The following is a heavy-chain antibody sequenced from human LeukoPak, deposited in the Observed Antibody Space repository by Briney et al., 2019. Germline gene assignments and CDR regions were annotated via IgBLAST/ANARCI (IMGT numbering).Heavy chain of an antibody. CDR2: IIPIFGIA. CDR3: ARAPITMVRGVIINPIDY. J-gene: IGHJ4*02. D-gene: IGHD3-10*01. CDR1: GGTFSSYA. V-gene: IGHV1-69*10. Sequence: AASVKVSCKASGGTFSSYAISWVRQAPGQGLEWMGGIIPIFGIANYAQKFQGRVTITADKSTSTAYMELSSLRSEDTAVYYCARAPITMVRGVIINPIDYWGQGTLVTVSS.